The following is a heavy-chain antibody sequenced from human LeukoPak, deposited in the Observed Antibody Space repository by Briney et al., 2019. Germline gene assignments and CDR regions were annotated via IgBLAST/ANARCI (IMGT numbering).Heavy chain of an antibody. D-gene: IGHD6-13*01. CDR1: GGSISSGSFY. CDR2: IYTSGST. J-gene: IGHJ4*02. CDR3: AREGRKVGSAAALFDY. V-gene: IGHV4-61*02. Sequence: SQTLSLTCTVSGGSISSGSFYWSWIRQPAGKGLEWIGRIYTSGSTNYNPSPKSRVTMSVDTSKNQFSLKLSSVTAADTAVYYCAREGRKVGSAAALFDYWGQGTLVTVSS.